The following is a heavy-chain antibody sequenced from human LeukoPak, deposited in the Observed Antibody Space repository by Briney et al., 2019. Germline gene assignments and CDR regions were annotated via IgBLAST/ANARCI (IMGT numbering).Heavy chain of an antibody. Sequence: PGGSLRLSCAASGFTFSSYAMSWVRQAPGKGLEWVSAISGSGGSTYYADSVKGRFTISRDNSKNTLYLQMNSLRAEDTAVYYCAKVPPEDSSGLNWFDPWGQGTLVTVSS. CDR2: ISGSGGST. J-gene: IGHJ5*02. CDR3: AKVPPEDSSGLNWFDP. V-gene: IGHV3-23*01. CDR1: GFTFSSYA. D-gene: IGHD3-22*01.